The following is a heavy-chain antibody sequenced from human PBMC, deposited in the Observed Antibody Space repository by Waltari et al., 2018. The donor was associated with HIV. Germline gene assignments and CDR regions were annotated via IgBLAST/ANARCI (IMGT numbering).Heavy chain of an antibody. J-gene: IGHJ3*01. Sequence: QAQLEQWGAGLLKPSETLSLTCAVYTDSFSNYYWSWIRQSPGGGLEWIGKINDAGTTNSNPALKSRVTRSVDTSKNQFSLHIKSMTAADTAVYYCARATWVRGIDAFDLWGQGTTVSVSS. V-gene: IGHV4-34*01. CDR3: ARATWVRGIDAFDL. D-gene: IGHD3-10*01. CDR1: TDSFSNYY. CDR2: INDAGTT.